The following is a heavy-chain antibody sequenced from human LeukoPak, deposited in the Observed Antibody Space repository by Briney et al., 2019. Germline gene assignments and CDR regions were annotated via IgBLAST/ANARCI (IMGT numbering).Heavy chain of an antibody. CDR1: GFTFSNYG. V-gene: IGHV3-23*01. CDR3: AKDRGTSLCDAFDI. D-gene: IGHD6-25*01. Sequence: GGTLRLSCAASGFTFSNYGMSWVRQAPGKGLEWVSVISDSGGSTYYADSVKGRFTISRDNSKNTLYLQMNSLRAEDTAVYYCAKDRGTSLCDAFDIWGQGTMVTVSS. J-gene: IGHJ3*02. CDR2: ISDSGGST.